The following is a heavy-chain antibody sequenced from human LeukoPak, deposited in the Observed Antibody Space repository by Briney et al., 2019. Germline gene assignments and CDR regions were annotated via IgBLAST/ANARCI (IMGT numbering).Heavy chain of an antibody. D-gene: IGHD3-10*01. Sequence: PGGSLRLSCAASGFTFSNAWMSWVRQAPNKGLEWVGRSKTKTDGGTTDYAAPVKGRFTISRDDSKDTLYLQMNSLKSEDTAVYYCTIDYGSGSYHYFNYWGQGTLVTVSS. CDR2: SKTKTDGGTT. CDR3: TIDYGSGSYHYFNY. J-gene: IGHJ4*02. V-gene: IGHV3-15*01. CDR1: GFTFSNAW.